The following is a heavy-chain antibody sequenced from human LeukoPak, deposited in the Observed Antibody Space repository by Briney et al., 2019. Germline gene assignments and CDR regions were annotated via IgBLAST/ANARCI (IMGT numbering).Heavy chain of an antibody. CDR1: GYAFNTYG. V-gene: IGHV1-18*04. D-gene: IGHD6-19*01. J-gene: IGHJ4*02. CDR3: SRDLTVARDRTD. CDR2: INPYSGNT. Sequence: ASVKVSCKASGYAFNTYGITWVRQAPGQGLEWIGWINPYSGNTNYAQKLQGRLTMTTDTSTSTAYMELRSLRYDDTAIYYCSRDLTVARDRTDWGQGTLVTVSS.